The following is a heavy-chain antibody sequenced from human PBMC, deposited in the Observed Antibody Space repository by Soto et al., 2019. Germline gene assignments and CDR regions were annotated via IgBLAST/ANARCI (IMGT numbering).Heavy chain of an antibody. CDR2: INPSGGST. J-gene: IGHJ4*02. CDR3: ARESEYSSGWPLYDY. Sequence: ASVKVSCKASGYTFTIYHIHWVRQAPGQGFEWMGIINPSGGSTSYAQKFQGRVTMTRDTSTSTVYLELSSLRSEDTAVYYCARESEYSSGWPLYDYWGQGTLVTVSS. D-gene: IGHD6-19*01. V-gene: IGHV1-46*01. CDR1: GYTFTIYH.